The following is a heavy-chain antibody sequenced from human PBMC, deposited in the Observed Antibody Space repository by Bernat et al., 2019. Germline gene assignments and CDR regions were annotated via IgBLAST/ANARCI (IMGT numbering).Heavy chain of an antibody. D-gene: IGHD3-16*01. Sequence: QVQLVESGGGVVQPGRSLRLSCSASGFTFSSYAMHWVRQAPGKGLEWVAVRSYDGSNKYYAESVKGRFTISRDNSKNTLYLQMNSLRAEDTAVYYCARDGGRLLFDYWGQGTLVTVSS. CDR3: ARDGGRLLFDY. CDR2: RSYDGSNK. J-gene: IGHJ4*02. V-gene: IGHV3-30-3*01. CDR1: GFTFSSYA.